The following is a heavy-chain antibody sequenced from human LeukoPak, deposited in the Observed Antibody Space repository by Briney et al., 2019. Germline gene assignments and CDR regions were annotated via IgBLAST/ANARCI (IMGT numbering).Heavy chain of an antibody. V-gene: IGHV4-34*01. J-gene: IGHJ4*02. Sequence: SETLSLTCAVYGGSFSGYYWSWIRQPPGKGLEWIGEINHSGSTNYNPSLKSRVTISVDTSKNQFSLKLSSVTAADTAVYYCARGRLGSYYSLDYWGQGTLVTVSS. CDR2: INHSGST. D-gene: IGHD1-26*01. CDR1: GGSFSGYY. CDR3: ARGRLGSYYSLDY.